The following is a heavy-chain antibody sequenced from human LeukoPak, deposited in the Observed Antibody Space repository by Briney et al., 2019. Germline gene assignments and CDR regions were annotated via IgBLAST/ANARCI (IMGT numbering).Heavy chain of an antibody. CDR3: AREYGSSHGFDP. CDR1: GYTFTGYY. V-gene: IGHV1-18*04. CDR2: ISAYNGNT. J-gene: IGHJ5*02. D-gene: IGHD6-13*01. Sequence: RRASVKVSCKASGYTFTGYYMHWVRQAPGQGLEWMGWISAYNGNTNYAQKLQGRVTMTTDTSTSTAYMELRSLRSDDTAVYYCAREYGSSHGFDPWGQGTLVTVSS.